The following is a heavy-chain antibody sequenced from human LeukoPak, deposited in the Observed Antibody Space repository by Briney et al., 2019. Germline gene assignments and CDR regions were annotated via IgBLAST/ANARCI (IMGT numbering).Heavy chain of an antibody. D-gene: IGHD6-19*01. J-gene: IGHJ1*01. CDR2: IRYDGSNK. Sequence: GGSLRLSCAASGFTFSSYGMHWVRQAPGKGLGWVAFIRYDGSNKYYADSVKGRFTIPRDNSKNTLYLQMSSLRAEDTAVYYCAKPPYKKYSSGLLQHWGQGTLVTVSS. CDR1: GFTFSSYG. V-gene: IGHV3-30*02. CDR3: AKPPYKKYSSGLLQH.